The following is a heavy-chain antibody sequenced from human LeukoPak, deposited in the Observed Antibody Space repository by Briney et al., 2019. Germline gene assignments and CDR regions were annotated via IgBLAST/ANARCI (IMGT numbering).Heavy chain of an antibody. D-gene: IGHD3-22*01. CDR1: GGTFSSYA. Sequence: GASVKVSCKASGGTFSSYAISWVRQAPGQGLEWMGGIIPIFGTANYAQKFQGRVTITADESTSTAYMELSSLRSEDTAVYYCAGWGTYYYDSSGYYHGGHFDYWGQGTLVTVSS. CDR3: AGWGTYYYDSSGYYHGGHFDY. V-gene: IGHV1-69*13. CDR2: IIPIFGTA. J-gene: IGHJ4*02.